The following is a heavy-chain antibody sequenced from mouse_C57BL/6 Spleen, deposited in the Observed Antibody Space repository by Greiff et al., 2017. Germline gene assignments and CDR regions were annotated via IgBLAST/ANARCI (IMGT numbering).Heavy chain of an antibody. CDR3: ARHVYMITDWYFDV. V-gene: IGHV5-6*01. D-gene: IGHD2-4*01. Sequence: EVKLVESGGDLVKPGGSLKLSCAASGFTFSSYGMSWVRQTPDKRLEWVATISSGGSYTYYPDSVKGRFTISRDNAKNTLYLQMSSLKSEDTAMYYCARHVYMITDWYFDVWGTGTTVTVSS. J-gene: IGHJ1*03. CDR1: GFTFSSYG. CDR2: ISSGGSYT.